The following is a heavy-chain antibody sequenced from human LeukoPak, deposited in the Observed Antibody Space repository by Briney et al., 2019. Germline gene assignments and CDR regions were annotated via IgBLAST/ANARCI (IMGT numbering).Heavy chain of an antibody. D-gene: IGHD5-24*01. CDR1: GGSISSYY. Sequence: HSETLSLTCTVSGGSISSYYWSWIRQPPGKGLEWIGYIYYSGSTNYNPSLKSRVTISVDTSKNQFSLKLSSVTAADTAVYYCARSMATTVPYYFDYWGQGTLVTVSS. V-gene: IGHV4-59*08. CDR2: IYYSGST. CDR3: ARSMATTVPYYFDY. J-gene: IGHJ4*02.